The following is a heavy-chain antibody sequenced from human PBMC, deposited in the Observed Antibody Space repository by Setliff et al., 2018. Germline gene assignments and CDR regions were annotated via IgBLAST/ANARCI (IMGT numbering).Heavy chain of an antibody. J-gene: IGHJ3*02. CDR2: IKQDGSEK. D-gene: IGHD1-26*01. Sequence: PGGSLRLSCAASGFTFSSYWMSWVRQAPGKGLEWVANIKQDGSEKYYVDSVKGRFTISRDNAKNSLYLQMNSLRADDTAVYYCAREVVGAPSAFDIWGQGTMVT. CDR1: GFTFSSYW. CDR3: AREVVGAPSAFDI. V-gene: IGHV3-7*01.